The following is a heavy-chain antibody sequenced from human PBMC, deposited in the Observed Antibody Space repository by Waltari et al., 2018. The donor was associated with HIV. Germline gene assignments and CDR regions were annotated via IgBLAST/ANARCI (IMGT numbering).Heavy chain of an antibody. Sequence: QVQLVESGGGVVQPGRSLRLSCAASGFTFSSYGMHWVRQAPGKGLEWVAVISYDGSKKYYADSVKGRFTISRDNSKTTLYLQMNSLIAEDTAVYYCATKKKKSIASDYWGQGTLVTVSS. CDR2: ISYDGSKK. D-gene: IGHD6-6*01. J-gene: IGHJ4*02. V-gene: IGHV3-30*03. CDR3: ATKKKKSIASDY. CDR1: GFTFSSYG.